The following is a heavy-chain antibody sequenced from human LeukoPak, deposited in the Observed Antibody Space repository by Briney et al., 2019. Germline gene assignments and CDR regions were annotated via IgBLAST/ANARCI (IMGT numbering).Heavy chain of an antibody. CDR1: GGSITDSY. V-gene: IGHV4-59*08. Sequence: SETLSLTCSVSGGSITDSYWSWIRQPPGKGLEWIGYIFYTGDTNSNPSLKSRVTVSLDTSKNQFSLRLTSVTAADTAVYYCARHPFATPFDYWGLGILVTVSS. CDR2: IFYTGDT. CDR3: ARHPFATPFDY. J-gene: IGHJ4*02. D-gene: IGHD2-15*01.